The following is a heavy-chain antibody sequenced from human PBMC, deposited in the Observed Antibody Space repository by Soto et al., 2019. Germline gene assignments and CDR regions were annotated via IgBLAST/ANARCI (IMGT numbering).Heavy chain of an antibody. V-gene: IGHV3-66*01. CDR2: IYSGGST. Sequence: EVQLVESGGGLVQPGGSLRLSCAASGFTVSSNYMSWVRQAPGKGLEGVSVIYSGGSTYYADSVKGRFTISRDNSKNTLYLQMNSPRAEDTAVYYCARGLYSGWHYFDYWGQGTLVTVSS. J-gene: IGHJ4*02. D-gene: IGHD5-12*01. CDR3: ARGLYSGWHYFDY. CDR1: GFTVSSNY.